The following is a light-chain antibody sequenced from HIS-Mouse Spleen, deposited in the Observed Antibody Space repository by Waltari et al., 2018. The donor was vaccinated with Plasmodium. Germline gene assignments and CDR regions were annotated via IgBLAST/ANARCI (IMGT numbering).Light chain of an antibody. J-gene: IGLJ1*01. V-gene: IGLV2-23*03. Sequence: QSALTQPASVSGSPGQSITIYCTGTSSDVGSYNLASWYQQHPGKAPKLMIYEGSKRPSGVSNRFSGSKSGNTASLTISGLQAEDEADYYCCSYAGSSTFPYVFGTGTKVTVL. CDR2: EGS. CDR1: SSDVGSYNL. CDR3: CSYAGSSTFPYV.